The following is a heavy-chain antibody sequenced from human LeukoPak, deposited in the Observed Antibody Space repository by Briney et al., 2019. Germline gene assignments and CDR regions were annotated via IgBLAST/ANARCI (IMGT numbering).Heavy chain of an antibody. V-gene: IGHV4-59*01. CDR1: GGSISSYY. CDR3: AREPSGYSSSSGYYYYMDV. J-gene: IGHJ6*03. CDR2: IYDSGST. D-gene: IGHD6-6*01. Sequence: TSETLSLTCTVSGGSISSYYWSWIRQPPGKGLEWIGYIYDSGSTNYNPSLKSRVTISVDTSKNQFSLKLSSVTAADTAVYYCAREPSGYSSSSGYYYYMDVWGKGTTVTVSS.